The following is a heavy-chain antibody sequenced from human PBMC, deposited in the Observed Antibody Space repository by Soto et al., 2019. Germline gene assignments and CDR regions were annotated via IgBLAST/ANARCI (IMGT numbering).Heavy chain of an antibody. V-gene: IGHV1-3*01. CDR1: GYTFTSYA. Sequence: ASVKVSCKASGYTFTSYAMHWVRQAPGQRLEWMGWINAGNGNTKYSQKFQGRVTITRDTSASTAYMELSSLRSEDTAVYYCAKSLVATIASAPYFFDYWGKGTLVTVSS. CDR2: INAGNGNT. CDR3: AKSLVATIASAPYFFDY. D-gene: IGHD5-12*01. J-gene: IGHJ4*02.